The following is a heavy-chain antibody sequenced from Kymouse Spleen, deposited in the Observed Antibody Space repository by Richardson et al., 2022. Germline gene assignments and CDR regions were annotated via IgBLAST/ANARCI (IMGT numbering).Heavy chain of an antibody. CDR3: ARDEYSSSSFDY. CDR2: IYSCGST. V-gene: IGHV3-66*03. CDR1: GFTVSSNY. Sequence: EVQLVESGGGLIQPGGSLRLSCAASGFTVSSNYMSWVRQAPGKGLEWVSVIYSCGSTYYADSVKGRFTISRDNSKNTLYLQMNSLRAEDTAVYYCARDEYSSSSFDYWGQGTLVTVSS. J-gene: IGHJ4*02. D-gene: IGHD6-6*01.